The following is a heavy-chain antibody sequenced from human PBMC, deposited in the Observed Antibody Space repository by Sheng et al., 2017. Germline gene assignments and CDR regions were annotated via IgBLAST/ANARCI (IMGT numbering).Heavy chain of an antibody. CDR2: ISFDGSNK. J-gene: IGHJ6*02. CDR3: ADDSMDV. Sequence: QVQLVESGGGVVQPGRSLRLSCSASGFTFSNYGIHWVRQAPGKGLEWVAAISFDGSNKFYADSVRGRFTISRDNSKNTVYLLMNNLRAEDTGLFYXADDSMDVVGPRGPRSPSP. V-gene: IGHV3-30*18. CDR1: GFTFSNYG.